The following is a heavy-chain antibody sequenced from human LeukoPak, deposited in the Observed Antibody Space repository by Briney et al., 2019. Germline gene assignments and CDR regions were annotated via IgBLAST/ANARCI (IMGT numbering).Heavy chain of an antibody. CDR1: GYTFTGYY. Sequence: EASVKVSCKASGYTFTGYYMHWVRQAPGQGLEWMGWINPNSGGTNYAQKFQGRVTMTRDTSISTAYMELSRLRSDDTAVYYCARALPYDSSGTDAFDIWGQGTMVTVSS. D-gene: IGHD3-22*01. J-gene: IGHJ3*02. CDR2: INPNSGGT. CDR3: ARALPYDSSGTDAFDI. V-gene: IGHV1-2*02.